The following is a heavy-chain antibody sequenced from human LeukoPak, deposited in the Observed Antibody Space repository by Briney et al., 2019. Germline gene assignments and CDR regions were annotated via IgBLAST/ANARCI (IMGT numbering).Heavy chain of an antibody. CDR2: INTDGSST. CDR3: ARTSGSYLDY. J-gene: IGHJ4*02. CDR1: GFTFSSYY. Sequence: PGGSLRLSCVASGFTFSSYYMHWVRQAPGKGLVWVSRINTDGSSTYYADSVKGRFTISRDNARNTLYLQMNSLRAEDTAVYYCARTSGSYLDYWGQGILVTVSS. D-gene: IGHD5-18*01. V-gene: IGHV3-74*01.